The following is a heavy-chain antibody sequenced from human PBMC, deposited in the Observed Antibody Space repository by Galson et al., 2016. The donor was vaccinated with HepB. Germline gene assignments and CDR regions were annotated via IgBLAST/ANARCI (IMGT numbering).Heavy chain of an antibody. D-gene: IGHD2-8*01. Sequence: SLRLSCAASGFTFSSYGMHWVRQGPGKGLEWVAVIWYDGSNKNYADSVKGRFTISRDNSKNTLYLQMNSLRAEDTAVYYCAKAGSGVYGMDYWGQGARVTVSS. J-gene: IGHJ4*02. CDR2: IWYDGSNK. CDR1: GFTFSSYG. CDR3: AKAGSGVYGMDY. V-gene: IGHV3-33*06.